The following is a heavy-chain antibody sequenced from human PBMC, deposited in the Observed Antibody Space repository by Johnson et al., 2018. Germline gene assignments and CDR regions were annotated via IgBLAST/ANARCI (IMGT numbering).Heavy chain of an antibody. J-gene: IGHJ4*02. CDR2: ISYDGSNK. CDR3: ARDTGWQELLAY. Sequence: QVQLVQSGGGVVQPGRSLRLSCAASGFTFSSYGMHWVRQAPGKGLEWVAVISYDGSNKYYADSVKGRFTISRDNSKNTLYLQMNSLRVDDTALYYCARDTGWQELLAYWGQGTLVTVSS. CDR1: GFTFSSYG. V-gene: IGHV3-30*03. D-gene: IGHD5-24*01.